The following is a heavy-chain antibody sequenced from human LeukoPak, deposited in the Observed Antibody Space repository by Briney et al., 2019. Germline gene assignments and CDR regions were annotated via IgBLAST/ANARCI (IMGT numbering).Heavy chain of an antibody. Sequence: GTSLRLSCAASESTLSNHGMHWVRQAPGKGLERVAVIWNDGSRKYYSDSVKGRVAISREDSNSTLYLQMNSLSAEDTAVYYCARSAYGDYEGHDALDMWGQGTMVTVSS. CDR1: ESTLSNHG. D-gene: IGHD4-17*01. V-gene: IGHV3-33*01. CDR3: ARSAYGDYEGHDALDM. CDR2: IWNDGSRK. J-gene: IGHJ3*02.